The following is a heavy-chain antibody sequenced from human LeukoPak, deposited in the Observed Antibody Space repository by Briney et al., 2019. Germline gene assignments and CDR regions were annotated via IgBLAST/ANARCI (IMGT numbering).Heavy chain of an antibody. Sequence: PPETLSLTCAVYGGSFSGYYWSWIRQPPGKGLEWIGEINHSGSTNYNPSLKSRVTISVDTSKNQFSLKLSSVTAADTAVYYCARGLGYEDIVATNYWGQGTLVTVSS. J-gene: IGHJ4*02. D-gene: IGHD5-12*01. CDR2: INHSGST. CDR3: ARGLGYEDIVATNY. V-gene: IGHV4-34*01. CDR1: GGSFSGYY.